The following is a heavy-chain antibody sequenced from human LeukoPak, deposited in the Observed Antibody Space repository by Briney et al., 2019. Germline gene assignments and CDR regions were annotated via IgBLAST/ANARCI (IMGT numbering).Heavy chain of an antibody. CDR2: IYYSGST. CDR1: GGSISSSSYY. CDR3: AREKRQLWTDYYYYMDV. D-gene: IGHD5-18*01. V-gene: IGHV4-39*07. J-gene: IGHJ6*03. Sequence: SEALSLTCTVSGGSISSSSYYWGWIRQPPGKGLEWIGSIYYSGSTYYNPSLKSRVTISVDTSKNQFSLKLSSVTAADTAVYYCAREKRQLWTDYYYYMDVWGKGTTVTASS.